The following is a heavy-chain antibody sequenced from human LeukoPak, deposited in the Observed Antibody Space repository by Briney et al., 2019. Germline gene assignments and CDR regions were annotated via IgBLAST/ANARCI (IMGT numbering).Heavy chain of an antibody. CDR3: AKGTRDYGGLPRWYFDL. CDR2: ILGNGGTT. D-gene: IGHD4-23*01. J-gene: IGHJ2*01. CDR1: GFTFNSYA. V-gene: IGHV3-43*02. Sequence: GGSLRLSCAASGFTFNSYAMNWVRQAPGKGLEWVSRILGNGGTTYYGDSVKGRFTISRDNSKNSLFLQMFSLRTEDTALYYCAKGTRDYGGLPRWYFDLWGRGTLVTVSS.